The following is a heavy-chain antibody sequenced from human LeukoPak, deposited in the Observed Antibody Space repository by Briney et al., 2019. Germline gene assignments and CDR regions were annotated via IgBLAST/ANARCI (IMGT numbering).Heavy chain of an antibody. V-gene: IGHV3-53*01. D-gene: IGHD3-10*01. CDR1: GFTVSSNY. CDR3: ARTPYYYGSGSHWYFDL. J-gene: IGHJ2*01. Sequence: GGSLRLSCAASGFTVSSNYMSWVRQAPGKGLEWVSVIYSGGSTYYADSVKGRFTISRDNSKNTLYLQMNSLRAEDTAVYYCARTPYYYGSGSHWYFDLWGRGTLVTVSS. CDR2: IYSGGST.